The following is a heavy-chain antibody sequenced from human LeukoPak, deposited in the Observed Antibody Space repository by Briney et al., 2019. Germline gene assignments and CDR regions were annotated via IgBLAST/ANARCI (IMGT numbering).Heavy chain of an antibody. J-gene: IGHJ5*02. CDR3: ARDNSVRDEAWWFNP. Sequence: GASVKVSCKAFGYTFTSNYMHWVRQPPGQGPEGMGVISPSGGSTTYAQKFQGRVTLTRDMSTSTDYLELSSLRSEDTAVYYGARDNSVRDEAWWFNPWGQGTLVTVSS. CDR2: ISPSGGST. V-gene: IGHV1-46*01. CDR1: GYTFTSNY. D-gene: IGHD5-24*01.